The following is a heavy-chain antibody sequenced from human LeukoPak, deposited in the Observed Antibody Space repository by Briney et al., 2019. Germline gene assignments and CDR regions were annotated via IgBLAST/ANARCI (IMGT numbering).Heavy chain of an antibody. J-gene: IGHJ4*02. CDR1: GYTFTSYY. Sequence: ASVKVSCKASGYTFTSYYMHWVRQAPGQGLEWMGIINPSGGSTSYAQKFQGRVTMTRDTSTSTVYMELSSLRSEDTAVYYCARDLTGVAVAGYFDYWGQGTLVTVSS. CDR3: ARDLTGVAVAGYFDY. D-gene: IGHD6-19*01. V-gene: IGHV1-46*01. CDR2: INPSGGST.